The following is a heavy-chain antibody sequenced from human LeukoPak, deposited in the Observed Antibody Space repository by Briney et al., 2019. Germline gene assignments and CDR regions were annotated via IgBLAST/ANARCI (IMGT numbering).Heavy chain of an antibody. Sequence: SETLSLTCTVSGGSISSYYWSWIRQPPGKGLEWIGYIYYSGSTNYNPSLKSRVTISVDTSKNQFSLQLSSVTAADTAVFYCAKDSGSYSFDCWGQGTLVTVSS. CDR3: AKDSGSYSFDC. J-gene: IGHJ4*02. D-gene: IGHD1-26*01. CDR1: GGSISSYY. V-gene: IGHV4-59*12. CDR2: IYYSGST.